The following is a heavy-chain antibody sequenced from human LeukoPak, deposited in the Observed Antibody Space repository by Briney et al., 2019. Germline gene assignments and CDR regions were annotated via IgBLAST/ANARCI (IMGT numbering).Heavy chain of an antibody. CDR1: GITVTSNH. J-gene: IGHJ4*02. CDR2: IYSGGST. V-gene: IGHV3-66*01. CDR3: AKDAYYSSSWYYFDY. D-gene: IGHD6-13*01. Sequence: GGSLRLSCAASGITVTSNHMSWVRQAPGKELEWVSVIYSGGSTYYADSVKGRFTISRDNSKNTLYLQMDSLRTEDTAVYFCAKDAYYSSSWYYFDYWGQGTLVTVSS.